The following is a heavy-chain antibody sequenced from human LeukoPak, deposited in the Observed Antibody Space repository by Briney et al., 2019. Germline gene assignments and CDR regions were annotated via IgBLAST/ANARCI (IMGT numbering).Heavy chain of an antibody. J-gene: IGHJ4*02. V-gene: IGHV1-46*01. CDR1: GYTFTIYY. Sequence: GASVKVSCKASGYTFTIYYMHWVRQAPGQGLEWMGIINPSGGSTSYAQKFQGRVTMTRDTSTSTVYMELSSLRSEDTAVYYCARLIVFGYSSGWYYFDYWGQGTLVTVSS. CDR3: ARLIVFGYSSGWYYFDY. D-gene: IGHD6-19*01. CDR2: INPSGGST.